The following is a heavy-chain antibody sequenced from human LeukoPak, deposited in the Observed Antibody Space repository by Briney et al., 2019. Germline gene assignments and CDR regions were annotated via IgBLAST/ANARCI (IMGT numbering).Heavy chain of an antibody. CDR2: FNWNGGST. CDR1: GSTLDDFG. CDR3: ARDWGYCSSTSCRDAFDI. Sequence: GGSLRLSCAASGSTLDDFGMGWAGKAPGKGLDGSLGFNWNGGSTGYADSVKGRFTISRDNAKNSLYLQMNSLRAEDTALYYCARDWGYCSSTSCRDAFDIWGQGTMITVSS. V-gene: IGHV3-20*04. J-gene: IGHJ3*02. D-gene: IGHD2-2*01.